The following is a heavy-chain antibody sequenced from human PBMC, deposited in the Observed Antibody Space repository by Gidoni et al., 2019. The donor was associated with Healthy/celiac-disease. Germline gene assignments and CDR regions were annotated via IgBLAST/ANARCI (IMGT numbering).Heavy chain of an antibody. Sequence: EVQLVESGGGLVQPGRSLRLSCAASGFTFADYAMHWVRQAPGKGLEWVSGISWNSGSIGYADSVKGRFTISRDNAKNSLYLQMNSLRAEDTALYYCAKDINYDFWSGSPDDAFDIWGQGTMVTVSS. J-gene: IGHJ3*02. CDR2: ISWNSGSI. V-gene: IGHV3-9*01. CDR3: AKDINYDFWSGSPDDAFDI. D-gene: IGHD3-3*01. CDR1: GFTFADYA.